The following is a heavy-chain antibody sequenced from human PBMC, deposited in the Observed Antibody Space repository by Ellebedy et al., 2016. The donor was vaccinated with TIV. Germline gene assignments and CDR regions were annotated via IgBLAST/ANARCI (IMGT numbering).Heavy chain of an antibody. D-gene: IGHD2-2*01. J-gene: IGHJ5*02. Sequence: GGSLRLSXAASGFDFSDAWMTWVRQGPGKGLEWVGRIKSKTEGGTTDYAAPAKGRFTISRDDSKNMLYLQMNSLKIEDTAVYYCTTRCSSTSCIGNWFDPWGQGTLVTVSS. V-gene: IGHV3-15*01. CDR3: TTRCSSTSCIGNWFDP. CDR1: GFDFSDAW. CDR2: IKSKTEGGTT.